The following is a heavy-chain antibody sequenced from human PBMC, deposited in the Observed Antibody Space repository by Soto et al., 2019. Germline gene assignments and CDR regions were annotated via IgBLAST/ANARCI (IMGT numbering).Heavy chain of an antibody. J-gene: IGHJ4*02. CDR2: ISGSGGNT. CDR3: AKLGMTTINRDY. D-gene: IGHD5-12*01. Sequence: EAQLLESGGGLVQPGGSLRLSCAASGFSFDTYAMSWVRQAPGKGLEWVSSISGSGGNTYYADSVKGRFTISRDNSKNILYPQMTSLRAEDTALYYCAKLGMTTINRDYWGQGTQVTVSS. CDR1: GFSFDTYA. V-gene: IGHV3-23*01.